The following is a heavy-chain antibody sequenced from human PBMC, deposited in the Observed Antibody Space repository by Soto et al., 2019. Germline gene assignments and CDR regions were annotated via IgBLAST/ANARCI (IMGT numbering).Heavy chain of an antibody. CDR3: ARGIGYCSSINCYSSRRLRFDS. V-gene: IGHV4-34*01. CDR2: VNHSGTT. Sequence: SLTCAVYGGSFSGYYWTWIRQSPEKGLEWIGEVNHSGTTYYNPSLKTRVTISVHTPKNQFSLKMSSVTAADTAVYYCARGIGYCSSINCYSSRRLRFDSWGQGTLVTSPQ. D-gene: IGHD2-2*01. J-gene: IGHJ4*02. CDR1: GGSFSGYY.